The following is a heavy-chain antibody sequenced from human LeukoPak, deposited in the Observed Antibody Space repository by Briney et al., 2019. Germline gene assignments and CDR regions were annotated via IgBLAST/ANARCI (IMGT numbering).Heavy chain of an antibody. CDR3: ARPSDSSGSQGNAFDI. Sequence: GESLKISCKGSGYSFTSYWIGWVRQMPGKGLEWMGTIYPGDSDTRYSPSFQGQVTISADKSISTAYLQWSSLKASDTAMYYCARPSDSSGSQGNAFDIWGQGTMVTVSS. D-gene: IGHD3-22*01. J-gene: IGHJ3*02. CDR2: IYPGDSDT. CDR1: GYSFTSYW. V-gene: IGHV5-51*01.